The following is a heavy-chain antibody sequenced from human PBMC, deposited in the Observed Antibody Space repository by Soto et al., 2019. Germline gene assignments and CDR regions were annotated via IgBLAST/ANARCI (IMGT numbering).Heavy chain of an antibody. V-gene: IGHV1-69*08. Sequence: QVQLVQSGAEVKKPGSSVKVSCKASGGTFSRYSITWVRQAPGHGLEWIGRIIPIFGIASYAQKFQGRVTITAEESTGKAYMEMSSMRYEDTAEYYWAREETDRETGLVPAAIDGMDVWGQGTTVTVSS. CDR3: AREETDRETGLVPAAIDGMDV. J-gene: IGHJ6*02. CDR2: IIPIFGIA. D-gene: IGHD2-2*01. CDR1: GGTFSRYS.